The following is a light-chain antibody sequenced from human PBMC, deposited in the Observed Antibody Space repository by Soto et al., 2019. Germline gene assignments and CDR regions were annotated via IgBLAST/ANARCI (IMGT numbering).Light chain of an antibody. CDR2: DVN. Sequence: QSALTQPASVSGSPGQSITISCTGTSSDVGGYNFVSWYQHHPGKAPKLIIYDVNNRPSGVSNRFSGSKSGNTASLTISGLQAADEADYYCTSYTTSSTYVFGTGTKVTVL. CDR3: TSYTTSSTYV. V-gene: IGLV2-14*03. J-gene: IGLJ1*01. CDR1: SSDVGGYNF.